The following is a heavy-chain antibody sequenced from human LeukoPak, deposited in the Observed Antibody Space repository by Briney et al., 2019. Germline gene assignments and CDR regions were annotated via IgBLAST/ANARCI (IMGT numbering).Heavy chain of an antibody. CDR2: IYYSGST. V-gene: IGHV4-39*01. Sequence: SETLSLTCTVSGGSISSSSYYWGWIRQPPGKGLEWIGSIYYSGSTYYNPSLKSRVTISVDTSKNQFSLKLSSVTAADTAVYYCARSDCSSTSCPQDYWGQGTLVTVSS. CDR1: GGSISSSSYY. J-gene: IGHJ4*02. D-gene: IGHD2-2*01. CDR3: ARSDCSSTSCPQDY.